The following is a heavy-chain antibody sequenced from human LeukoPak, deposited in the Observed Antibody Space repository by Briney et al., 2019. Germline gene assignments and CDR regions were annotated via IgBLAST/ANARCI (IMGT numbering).Heavy chain of an antibody. D-gene: IGHD5-12*01. CDR3: ARALEDYSGHDYGLDY. CDR2: INPSAGGT. CDR1: GYTLRTWY. J-gene: IGHJ4*02. Sequence: KASGYTLRTWYMHWVRQAPGQGLDWMGIINPSAGGTSYAQKFQGRVTMTRDTSTSTVYMELSSLRSEDTAVYYCARALEDYSGHDYGLDYWGQGTLVTVSS. V-gene: IGHV1-46*01.